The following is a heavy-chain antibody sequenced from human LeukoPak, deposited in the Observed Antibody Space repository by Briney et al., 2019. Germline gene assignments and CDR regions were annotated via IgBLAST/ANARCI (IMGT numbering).Heavy chain of an antibody. CDR2: ISSSSSTI. Sequence: GGSLRLSCAASGFTFSSYAMSWVRQAPGKGLEWVSYISSSSSTIYYADSVKGRFTISRDNAKNSLYLQMNSLRAEDTAVYYCARAVLCSGGSCYFFYFDYWGQGTLVTVSS. D-gene: IGHD2-15*01. CDR3: ARAVLCSGGSCYFFYFDY. V-gene: IGHV3-48*01. J-gene: IGHJ4*02. CDR1: GFTFSSYA.